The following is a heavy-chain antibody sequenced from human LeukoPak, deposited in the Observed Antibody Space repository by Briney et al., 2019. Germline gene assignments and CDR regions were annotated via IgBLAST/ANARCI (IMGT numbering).Heavy chain of an antibody. J-gene: IGHJ4*02. CDR3: ARVAGYYYAPPYYFDY. V-gene: IGHV4-31*03. CDR1: GGSINTLGYF. D-gene: IGHD3-10*01. Sequence: SETLSLTCTVSGGSINTLGYFWTWLRQRPGKGLEWIGYIFSRGGAQYNPSLKSRVSISVYSSNNQFSLNLTSLTAADSAVYYCARVAGYYYAPPYYFDYWGQGILVTVSS. CDR2: IFSRGGA.